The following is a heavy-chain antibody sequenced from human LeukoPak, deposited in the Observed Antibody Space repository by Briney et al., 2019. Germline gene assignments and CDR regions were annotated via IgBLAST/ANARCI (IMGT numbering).Heavy chain of an antibody. CDR1: GFTFSSYG. CDR2: ISYDGSNK. J-gene: IGHJ4*02. V-gene: IGHV3-30*18. D-gene: IGHD1-14*01. Sequence: PGGSLRLSCAASGFTFSSYGMHWVRQAPGKGLEWVAVISYDGSNKYYADSVKGRFTISRDNSKITLYLQMNSLRAEDTAVYYCAKVRKTEKDYLDYWGQGTLVTVSS. CDR3: AKVRKTEKDYLDY.